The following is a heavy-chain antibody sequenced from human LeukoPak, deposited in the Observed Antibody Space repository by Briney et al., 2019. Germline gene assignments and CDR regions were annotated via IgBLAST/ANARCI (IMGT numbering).Heavy chain of an antibody. CDR1: GFTFSSYA. D-gene: IGHD5-18*01. V-gene: IGHV3-64*01. CDR3: ARGSDTGEGDY. CDR2: ISSNGGST. Sequence: GGSLRLSCAASGFTFSSYAMHWVRQAPGKGLEYVSAISSNGGSTYYANSVKGRFTISRDNSKNTLYLQMGSLRAEDMAVYYCARGSDTGEGDYWGQGTLVTVSS. J-gene: IGHJ4*02.